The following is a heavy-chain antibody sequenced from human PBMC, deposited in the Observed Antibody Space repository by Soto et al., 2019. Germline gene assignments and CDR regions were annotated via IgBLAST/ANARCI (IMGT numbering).Heavy chain of an antibody. J-gene: IGHJ4*02. CDR2: IYYSGST. V-gene: IGHV4-30-4*01. D-gene: IGHD4-17*01. CDR3: ARGTTVTTFDY. Sequence: SETLSLTCTVSGGSISSGDYYWSWIRQPPGKGLEWIGYIYYSGSTYYNPSLKSRVTISVDTSKNQFSLKLSSVTAADTAVYYCARGTTVTTFDYWGQGTLVTVSS. CDR1: GGSISSGDYY.